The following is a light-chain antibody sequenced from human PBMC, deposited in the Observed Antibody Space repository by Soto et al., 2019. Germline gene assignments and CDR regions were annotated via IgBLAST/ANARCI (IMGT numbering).Light chain of an antibody. CDR2: EVS. Sequence: QSALTQSASVSGSPGQSITISCTGTSNDVGGYSYVSWYQQHPGKAPKLIIYEVSHRPSGVSNRFSASKSGNTASLTISGLRAEDEADYYCSSYTSTSTVVFGGGTKLTVL. CDR1: SNDVGGYSY. CDR3: SSYTSTSTVV. V-gene: IGLV2-14*01. J-gene: IGLJ2*01.